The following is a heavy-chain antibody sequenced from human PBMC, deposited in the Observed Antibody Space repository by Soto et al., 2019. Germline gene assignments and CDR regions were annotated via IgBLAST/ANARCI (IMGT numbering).Heavy chain of an antibody. V-gene: IGHV1-18*04. Sequence: QVQLVQSGGEVKKPGTSVQVSCKISGYTFDDYSVNWVRQAPGQGLEWVGWIAVYNGHTKYADKFQGRVTMTADTTTNTAYMELTTLTSDDTAVYYCARGKRSYVSYGDYWGQGSLVTVSS. D-gene: IGHD1-26*01. CDR1: GYTFDDYS. CDR2: IAVYNGHT. J-gene: IGHJ4*02. CDR3: ARGKRSYVSYGDY.